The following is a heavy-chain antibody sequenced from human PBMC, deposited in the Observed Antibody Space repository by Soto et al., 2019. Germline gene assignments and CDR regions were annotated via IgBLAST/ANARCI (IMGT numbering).Heavy chain of an antibody. V-gene: IGHV1-18*01. D-gene: IGHD1-1*01. CDR1: GYGFTTYG. J-gene: IGHJ4*02. CDR2: ISAHNGNT. Sequence: QVHLVQSGAEVKKPGASVKVSCKGSGYGFTTYGITWVRQAPGQGLEWMAWISAHNGNTNYAQKRQGRVTVTRDTSTSTAYMELRSLRSDDTAVYDCARGRYGDYWGQGALVTVSS. CDR3: ARGRYGDY.